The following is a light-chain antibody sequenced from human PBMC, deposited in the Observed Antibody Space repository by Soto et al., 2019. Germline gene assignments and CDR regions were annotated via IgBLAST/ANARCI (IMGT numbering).Light chain of an antibody. J-gene: IGKJ4*02. CDR3: QQYYTPPLT. Sequence: VMTQSPDSLAWLLGEGSALLSRSGQRVLYRCNNKNYLAWYQQKPGQPPKLLIYWASTREYGVPDRFSGSGSGTDFTLTISSLQAEDVAVYYCQQYYTPPLTFGGGTKVDI. CDR1: QRVLYRCNNKNY. V-gene: IGKV4-1*01. CDR2: WAS.